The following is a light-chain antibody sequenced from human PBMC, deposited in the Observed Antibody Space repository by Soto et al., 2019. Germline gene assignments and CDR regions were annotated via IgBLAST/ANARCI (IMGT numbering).Light chain of an antibody. J-gene: IGKJ4*01. CDR1: QSVSSY. CDR2: DAS. V-gene: IGKV3-11*01. CDR3: QQRSNCPPLLT. Sequence: EIVLTQSPATLSLSPGERATLSCRASQSVSSYLAWYQQKPGQAPRLLIYDASNRATGIPARFSGSGSGTDFTLTISSLGPEDFAVYYCQQRSNCPPLLTFGGGTKAEIK.